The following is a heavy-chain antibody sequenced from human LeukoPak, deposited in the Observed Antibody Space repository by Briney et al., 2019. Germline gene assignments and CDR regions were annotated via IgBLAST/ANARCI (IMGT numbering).Heavy chain of an antibody. CDR1: EYTFTAYY. V-gene: IGHV1-2*02. D-gene: IGHD1-26*01. J-gene: IGHJ4*02. CDR3: ARSSGSLDF. Sequence: ASVKVSCKASEYTFTAYYMHWVRQAPGQGLEWMGCINPNSGGTNYAQKFQGRATMTRDTSINTAYMELSRLRSDDTAVYYCARSSGSLDFWGQGTLVTVSS. CDR2: INPNSGGT.